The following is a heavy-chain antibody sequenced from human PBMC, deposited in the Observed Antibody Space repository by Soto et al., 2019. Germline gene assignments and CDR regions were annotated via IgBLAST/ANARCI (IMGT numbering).Heavy chain of an antibody. V-gene: IGHV1-18*01. D-gene: IGHD1-26*01. Sequence: VQLVQSGAEVKKPGASVKVSCKASGYTFSRSGISWVRQAPGQGLEWMGWISTYNGDTNYAQKVQGRVTMTTDTSTSTAFMELMSLRSDDTAVYYCARSGSVPYYYSGLDVWGLGTTVTVSS. CDR3: ARSGSVPYYYSGLDV. J-gene: IGHJ6*02. CDR2: ISTYNGDT. CDR1: GYTFSRSG.